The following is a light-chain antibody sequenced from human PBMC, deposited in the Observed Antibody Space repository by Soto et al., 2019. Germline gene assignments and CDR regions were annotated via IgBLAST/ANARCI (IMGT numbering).Light chain of an antibody. Sequence: EIVMTQSPATLSVSPGERATLSCGASQNIDINLAWYQQKPGQAPRLLIYGASTRATGIPARFSGSGSGTEFTLTISSLQSEDFAVYYCQQYHNWPPKTFGQGTKVEIK. CDR2: GAS. J-gene: IGKJ1*01. V-gene: IGKV3-15*01. CDR1: QNIDIN. CDR3: QQYHNWPPKT.